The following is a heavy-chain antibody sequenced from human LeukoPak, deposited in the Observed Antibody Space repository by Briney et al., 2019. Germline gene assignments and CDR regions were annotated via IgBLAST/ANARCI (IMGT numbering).Heavy chain of an antibody. D-gene: IGHD6-13*01. V-gene: IGHV1-2*06. CDR1: GYTFTGYY. CDR3: ARVVVSGYSRFGREPDY. CDR2: INPNSGGT. J-gene: IGHJ4*02. Sequence: ASVKVSCKASGYTFTGYYMHWVRQAPGQGLEWMGRINPNSGGTNYAQKFQGRVTMTRDTSISTAYMELSRLRSDDTAVYYCARVVVSGYSRFGREPDYWGQGTLVTVS.